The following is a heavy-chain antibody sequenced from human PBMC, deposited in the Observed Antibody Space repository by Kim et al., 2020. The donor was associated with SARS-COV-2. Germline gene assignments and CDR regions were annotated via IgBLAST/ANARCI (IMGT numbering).Heavy chain of an antibody. J-gene: IGHJ4*02. CDR2: IWHDGSNK. D-gene: IGHD3-10*01. Sequence: GGSLRLSCTASGFTLSSYDMHWVRQAPGKGLEWVALIWHDGSNKNYADSVKGRFTVSRDNSKNTLFLQMNSLRDDDTAVYYCARDGGSGTPHPHFDYWGQGTLVTVSS. V-gene: IGHV3-33*01. CDR1: GFTLSSYD. CDR3: ARDGGSGTPHPHFDY.